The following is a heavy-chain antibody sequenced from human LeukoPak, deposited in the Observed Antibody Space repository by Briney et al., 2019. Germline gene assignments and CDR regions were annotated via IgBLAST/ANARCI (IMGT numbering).Heavy chain of an antibody. V-gene: IGHV4-34*01. CDR1: GGSFSGYY. J-gene: IGHJ4*02. CDR2: INHSGST. Sequence: SETLSLTCAVYGGSFSGYYWSWIRQPPGKGLEWIGEINHSGSTNYNPSLKSRVTISVDTSKNQFSLKLSSVTAADTAVYYCASGPQVSYSYGDTSDYWGQGTLVTASS. CDR3: ASGPQVSYSYGDTSDY. D-gene: IGHD5-18*01.